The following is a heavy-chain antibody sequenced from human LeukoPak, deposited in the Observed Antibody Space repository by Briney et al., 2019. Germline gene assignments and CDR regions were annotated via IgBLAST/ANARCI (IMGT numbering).Heavy chain of an antibody. Sequence: QPGGSLRLSCGASGFTFSSYWMHWVRQVPGKGLVWVSRINSDGSNTSYAGSVKGRFTISRDNAKNTLYLQMDGLRVDDTAVYFCARDGRGGHNDFWGQGTLVTVSS. J-gene: IGHJ4*02. V-gene: IGHV3-74*01. D-gene: IGHD4-23*01. CDR1: GFTFSSYW. CDR2: INSDGSNT. CDR3: ARDGRGGHNDF.